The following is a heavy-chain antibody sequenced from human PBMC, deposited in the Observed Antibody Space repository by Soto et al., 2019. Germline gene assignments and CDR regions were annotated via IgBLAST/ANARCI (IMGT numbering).Heavy chain of an antibody. V-gene: IGHV1-69*01. CDR1: GGSFSSYA. Sequence: QVQLVQSGAEVRKPGSSVKVSCQSFGGSFSSYAFSWVRQAPGQGLEWMGGLIVILGTTNYAQKFKGRVRFTADESTSRAYMGVSSLESDDTVIYYCASGYYDSSGYSIDFWGQGTKVTVSS. CDR3: ASGYYDSSGYSIDF. CDR2: LIVILGTT. J-gene: IGHJ4*02. D-gene: IGHD3-22*01.